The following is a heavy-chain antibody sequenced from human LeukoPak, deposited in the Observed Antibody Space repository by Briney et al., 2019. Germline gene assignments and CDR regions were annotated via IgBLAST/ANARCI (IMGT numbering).Heavy chain of an antibody. V-gene: IGHV1-69*13. CDR2: IIPILGTA. J-gene: IGHJ4*02. D-gene: IGHD4-23*01. CDR3: ARGPPMTTVVHFDY. Sequence: SVKVSCKASGGSFSSYGISWVRQAPGQGLEWMGGIIPILGTANYAQKFQGRVTITADESTSTAYMELSSLRSEDTAVYYCARGPPMTTVVHFDYWGQGTLVTVSS. CDR1: GGSFSSYG.